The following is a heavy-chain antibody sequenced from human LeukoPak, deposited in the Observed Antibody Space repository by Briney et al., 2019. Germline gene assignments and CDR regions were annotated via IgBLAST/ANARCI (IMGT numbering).Heavy chain of an antibody. CDR3: ARGLLWFGELLYAPYGMDV. Sequence: TGGSLRLSCAASGFTFDDYGMSWVRQAPGKGLEWVSYISSSSSTIYYADSVKGRFTISRDNAKNSLYLQMNSLRAEDTAVYYCARGLLWFGELLYAPYGMDVWGQGTTVTVSS. J-gene: IGHJ6*02. CDR1: GFTFDDYG. CDR2: ISSSSSTI. V-gene: IGHV3-48*04. D-gene: IGHD3-10*01.